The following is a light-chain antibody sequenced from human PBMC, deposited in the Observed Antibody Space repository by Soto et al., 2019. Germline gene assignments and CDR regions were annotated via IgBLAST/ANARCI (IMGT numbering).Light chain of an antibody. CDR3: SSYTTSSTYV. V-gene: IGLV2-18*02. J-gene: IGLJ1*01. Sequence: QFALTQPASVSGSPGQSITISCTGTRSDIGTYNFVSWYQQPPGAAPKLILYDVSVRPSGVPDRFSGSKSGNTASLTISGLQAEDEADYYCSSYTTSSTYVFGTGTKVTVL. CDR2: DVS. CDR1: RSDIGTYNF.